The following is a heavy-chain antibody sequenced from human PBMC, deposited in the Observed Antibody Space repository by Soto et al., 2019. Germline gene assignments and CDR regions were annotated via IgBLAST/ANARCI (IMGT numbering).Heavy chain of an antibody. CDR2: ISYDGTNK. J-gene: IGHJ4*02. D-gene: IGHD3-3*01. CDR3: ARDPYDFWSGYYSRYFDY. Sequence: PGGSLRLSCAASGFTFSTYAIHWVRQAPGKGLEWVAVISYDGTNKYYADSMKGRFTISRDNSKNTLYLQMNSLRVEDTAVYYCARDPYDFWSGYYSRYFDYWGQGALVTVSS. V-gene: IGHV3-30-3*01. CDR1: GFTFSTYA.